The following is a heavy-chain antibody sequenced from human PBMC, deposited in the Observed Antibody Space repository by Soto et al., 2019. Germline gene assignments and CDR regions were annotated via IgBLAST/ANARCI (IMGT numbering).Heavy chain of an antibody. Sequence: QVQLVQSGAEVKKPGSSVKVSCKASGGTFRNHGISWLRQAPGQALEWIGGFTPKIGTANYAPKFQGRVSITADESTTTASVALSNLRPEDTAVYFCARGVVSGFEFWYFDLWGRCTLITVSS. D-gene: IGHD5-12*01. CDR2: FTPKIGTA. CDR3: ARGVVSGFEFWYFDL. CDR1: GGTFRNHG. V-gene: IGHV1-69*01. J-gene: IGHJ2*01.